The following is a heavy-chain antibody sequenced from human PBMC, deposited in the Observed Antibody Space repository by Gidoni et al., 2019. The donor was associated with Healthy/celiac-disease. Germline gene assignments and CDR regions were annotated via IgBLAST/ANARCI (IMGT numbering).Heavy chain of an antibody. V-gene: IGHV3-21*01. CDR1: GFTFSSYS. CDR2: ISSSGSTI. J-gene: IGHJ4*02. Sequence: EVQLVESGGGLVKPGGSLRLSCAASGFTFSSYSMNWVRQAPGKGLEWVSSISSSGSTIYYADSVKGRFTISRDNAKNSLYLQMNSLRAEDTAVYYCARADSWGYYFDYWGQGTLVTVSS. D-gene: IGHD6-13*01. CDR3: ARADSWGYYFDY.